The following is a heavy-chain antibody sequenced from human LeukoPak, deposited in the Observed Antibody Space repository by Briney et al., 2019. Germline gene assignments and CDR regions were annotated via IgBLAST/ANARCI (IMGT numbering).Heavy chain of an antibody. J-gene: IGHJ3*02. D-gene: IGHD3-10*01. Sequence: ASVKVSCKASGYTFTSYYMHWVRQAPGQGLEWMGIINPSGGRTGYAQKFQGRVSMTRDMSTSTVYMELSSLRSEDTAVYYCARNLWFGESSDAFDMWGQGTMVTVSS. CDR2: INPSGGRT. CDR1: GYTFTSYY. V-gene: IGHV1-46*01. CDR3: ARNLWFGESSDAFDM.